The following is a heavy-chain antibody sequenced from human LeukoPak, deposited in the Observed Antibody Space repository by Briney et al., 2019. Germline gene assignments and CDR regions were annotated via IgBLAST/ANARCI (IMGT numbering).Heavy chain of an antibody. CDR2: IIPIFGTA. CDR3: ASTYCGGDCYPRIFDY. Sequence: SVKVSCKASGGTFSIYAISWVRQAPGQGLEWMGGIIPIFGTANYAQKFQGRVTITADESTSTAYMELSSLRSEDTAVYYCASTYCGGDCYPRIFDYWGQGTLVTVSS. J-gene: IGHJ4*02. D-gene: IGHD2-21*01. CDR1: GGTFSIYA. V-gene: IGHV1-69*13.